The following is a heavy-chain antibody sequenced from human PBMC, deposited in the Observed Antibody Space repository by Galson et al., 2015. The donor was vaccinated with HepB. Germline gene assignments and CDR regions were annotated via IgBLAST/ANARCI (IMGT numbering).Heavy chain of an antibody. J-gene: IGHJ5*02. Sequence: SLRLFCAASGFTFSSYAMHWVRQAPGKGLEWVAVISYDGSNKYYADSVKGRFTISRDNSKNTLYLQMNSLRAEDTAVYYCARGIAAAGTDWFDPWGQGTLVTVSS. CDR1: GFTFSSYA. CDR3: ARGIAAAGTDWFDP. CDR2: ISYDGSNK. D-gene: IGHD6-13*01. V-gene: IGHV3-30*04.